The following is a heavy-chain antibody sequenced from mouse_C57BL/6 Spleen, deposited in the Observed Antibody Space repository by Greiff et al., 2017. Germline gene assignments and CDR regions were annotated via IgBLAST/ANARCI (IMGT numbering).Heavy chain of an antibody. V-gene: IGHV5-16*01. D-gene: IGHD1-1*01. CDR3: ARDDGSSSYAMDY. CDR1: GFTFSDYY. J-gene: IGHJ4*01. Sequence: EVHLVESEGGLVQPGSSMKLSCTASGFTFSDYYMAWVRQVPEKGLEWVANINYDGSSTYYLDSLKSRFIISRDNAKNILYRQMSSLKSEDTATYYCARDDGSSSYAMDYWGQGTSVTVSS. CDR2: INYDGSST.